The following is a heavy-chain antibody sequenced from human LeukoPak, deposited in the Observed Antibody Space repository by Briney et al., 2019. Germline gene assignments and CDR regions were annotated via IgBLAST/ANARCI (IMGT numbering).Heavy chain of an antibody. D-gene: IGHD3-9*01. CDR1: GFTFGNYA. CDR2: ITGSGGTT. CDR3: AKWGGYDGFTGYYDSDC. J-gene: IGHJ4*02. V-gene: IGHV3-23*01. Sequence: GASLRLSFAASGFTFGNYAMSGGRQAPGKGLEWGSAITGSGGTTWYAGSVKGHFTISSDNSKNKLSLHLNSLGAADTAVYSCAKWGGYDGFTGYYDSDCWGQGTLVTVSS.